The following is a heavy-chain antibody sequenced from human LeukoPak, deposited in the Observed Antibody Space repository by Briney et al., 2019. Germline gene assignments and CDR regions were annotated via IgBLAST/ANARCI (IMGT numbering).Heavy chain of an antibody. D-gene: IGHD2-2*01. Sequence: ASVKVSCKASGYTFTSYAIHWVRQAPGQRLEWMGWISAGNGNTKYSQNFQGRVTFISNTSATTAFMELSSLRSEDAAVYYCARDYCSSTSCLFDYWGQGTLVTVSS. J-gene: IGHJ4*02. CDR3: ARDYCSSTSCLFDY. CDR1: GYTFTSYA. V-gene: IGHV1-3*01. CDR2: ISAGNGNT.